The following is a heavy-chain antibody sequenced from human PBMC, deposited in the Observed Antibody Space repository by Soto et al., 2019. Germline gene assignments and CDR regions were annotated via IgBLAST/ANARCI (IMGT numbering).Heavy chain of an antibody. Sequence: SETLSLTCAVSGGSISSGGYSWSWIRQPPGKGLEWIGYIYHSGSTYYNPSLKSRVTISVDRSKNQFSLKLSSVTAADTAVYYCARDVCSSTSCWGFDPWGQGTLVTVSS. CDR1: GGSISSGGYS. V-gene: IGHV4-30-2*01. J-gene: IGHJ5*02. CDR2: IYHSGST. CDR3: ARDVCSSTSCWGFDP. D-gene: IGHD2-2*01.